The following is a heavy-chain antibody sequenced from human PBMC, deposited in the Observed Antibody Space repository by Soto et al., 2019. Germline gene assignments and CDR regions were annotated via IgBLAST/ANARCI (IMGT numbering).Heavy chain of an antibody. D-gene: IGHD3-22*01. CDR2: ISSDGHHQ. Sequence: GGSLRLSCATSGFSFNDYAMYWVRQAPGQGLEWVAIISSDGHHQFYLDNLRGRFTVSRDSSKNTLYLQMNSLRPEDTAVYYCSRGTYYPQSSGLHADYWGPGTVVTVSS. CDR3: SRGTYYPQSSGLHADY. J-gene: IGHJ4*02. V-gene: IGHV3-30*03. CDR1: GFSFNDYA.